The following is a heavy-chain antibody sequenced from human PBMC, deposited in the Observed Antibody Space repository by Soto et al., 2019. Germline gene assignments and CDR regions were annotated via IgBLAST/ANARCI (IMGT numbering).Heavy chain of an antibody. CDR1: GFTFSSYG. CDR3: AKDRRSSWTWDY. V-gene: IGHV3-30*18. Sequence: QVQLVESGGGVVQPGRSLRLSCAASGFTFSSYGMHWVRQAPGKGLEWVAIISYDGSNKCYADSVKGRFTISRDNSKNTLYLQMNSLGAEDTAVYYCAKDRRSSWTWDYWGQGTLVTVSS. D-gene: IGHD6-13*01. J-gene: IGHJ4*02. CDR2: ISYDGSNK.